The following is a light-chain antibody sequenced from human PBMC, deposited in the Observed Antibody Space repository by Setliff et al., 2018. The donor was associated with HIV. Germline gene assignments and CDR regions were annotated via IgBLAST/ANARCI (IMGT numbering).Light chain of an antibody. CDR3: CSYTSSSTFV. CDR1: SSDIGDYNY. Sequence: QSALTQPASVSGSPGQSTTISCTGTSSDIGDYNYVSWYQQHPGKAPKVMIYDVSKRPSGVSTRFSGSKSGDTASLTISGLQAEDEAHYYCCSYTSSSTFVFGGGTKVTVL. V-gene: IGLV2-14*03. J-gene: IGLJ2*01. CDR2: DVS.